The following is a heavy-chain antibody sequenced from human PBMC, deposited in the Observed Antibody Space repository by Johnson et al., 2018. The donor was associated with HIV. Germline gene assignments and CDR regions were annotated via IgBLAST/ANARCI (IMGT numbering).Heavy chain of an antibody. V-gene: IGHV3-23*04. J-gene: IGHJ3*02. Sequence: VQLVESVGGLVQPGGSLRLSCAVSGFTFNSYAMSWVRQAPGKGLEWVSAISGSGANTYYADSVKGRFTISRDNSKNTLYLQMNSLRAEDTAVYYCARAWSLGAFDIGGQGTMVTGSS. CDR2: ISGSGANT. D-gene: IGHD2-15*01. CDR3: ARAWSLGAFDI. CDR1: GFTFNSYA.